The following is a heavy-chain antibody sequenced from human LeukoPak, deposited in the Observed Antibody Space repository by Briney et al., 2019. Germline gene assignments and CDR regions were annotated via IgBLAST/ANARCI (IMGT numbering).Heavy chain of an antibody. CDR3: ARGFGGQEVYDY. V-gene: IGHV4-34*01. CDR1: GYSLSSGYY. D-gene: IGHD2-15*01. CDR2: INHSGST. J-gene: IGHJ4*02. Sequence: SETLSLTCTVSGYSLSSGYYWSCIRQPPGKGLEWIGEINHSGSTNYSPSLKSRVTLSGDTSKNQFSLRLSSVSAAGTAVYYCARGFGGQEVYDYWGQGTLVTVSS.